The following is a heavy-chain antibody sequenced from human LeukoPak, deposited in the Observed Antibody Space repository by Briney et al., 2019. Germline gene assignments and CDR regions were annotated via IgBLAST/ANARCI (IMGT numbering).Heavy chain of an antibody. V-gene: IGHV3-23*01. CDR1: GFTFRSYA. Sequence: GGSLRLSCAASGFTFRSYAMSWVRQTPGKGLEWVSSISGSGGNTYYADSVKGRFTISRDNSKNTLYLQMNSLRAEDTAVYYCAEDPRGSASGSDSLSHPANDCWGQGTLVTVSS. D-gene: IGHD1-26*01. CDR2: ISGSGGNT. J-gene: IGHJ4*02. CDR3: AEDPRGSASGSDSLSHPANDC.